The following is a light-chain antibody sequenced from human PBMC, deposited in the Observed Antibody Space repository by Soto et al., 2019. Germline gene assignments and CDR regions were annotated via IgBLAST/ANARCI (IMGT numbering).Light chain of an antibody. CDR2: DAY. CDR1: ETINTC. V-gene: IGKV1-5*01. CDR3: QQYNSYWT. Sequence: ILMTQSPSTLSASVGDRVTITCRASETINTCLAWYQQKPGKAPQLLIYDAYSLQRGVPSMFSGGGAATESTLTISSLQPDDCATYYCQQYNSYWTFGPGTKVEIK. J-gene: IGKJ1*01.